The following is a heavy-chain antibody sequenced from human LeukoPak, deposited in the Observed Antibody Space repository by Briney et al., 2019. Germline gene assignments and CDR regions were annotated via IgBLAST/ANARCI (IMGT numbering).Heavy chain of an antibody. CDR3: VKYSSGWYYDY. Sequence: GGSLRLSCSASGFTFSKYAMHWVRQAPGRGLEYVSAINDNGRSTYYADSVKGRFSISRDNSKSTLYLQMSSLRTEDTAVYYCVKYSSGWYYDYWGQGTLVTVSS. CDR1: GFTFSKYA. D-gene: IGHD6-19*01. J-gene: IGHJ4*02. CDR2: INDNGRST. V-gene: IGHV3-64D*09.